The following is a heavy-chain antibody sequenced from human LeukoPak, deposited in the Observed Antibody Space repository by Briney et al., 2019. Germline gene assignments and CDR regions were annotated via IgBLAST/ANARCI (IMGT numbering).Heavy chain of an antibody. CDR2: ISGSAGST. CDR3: AKKMSGVYSSSDY. Sequence: PGGSLRLSCAASGFTFSNCAMTWVRQAQGKGLEWVSAISGSAGSTYYADSVKGRLTISRDNSKNTLYLQMNSLRAEDTAVYYCAKKMSGVYSSSDYWGQGTLVTVSS. J-gene: IGHJ4*02. V-gene: IGHV3-23*01. D-gene: IGHD6-6*01. CDR1: GFTFSNCA.